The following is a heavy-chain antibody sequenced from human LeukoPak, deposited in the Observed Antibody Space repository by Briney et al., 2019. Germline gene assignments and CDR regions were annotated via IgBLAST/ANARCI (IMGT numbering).Heavy chain of an antibody. CDR1: GGSISSYY. D-gene: IGHD1-1*01. CDR2: IYYSGST. J-gene: IGHJ4*02. Sequence: SETLSLTCTVSGGSISSYYWSWIRQPPGKGLEWIGYIYYSGSTNYNPSLKSRVTISVDTSKNQFSLKLSSVTAAVTAVYYCARHRDDPAGYFDYWGQGTLVTVSS. CDR3: ARHRDDPAGYFDY. V-gene: IGHV4-59*08.